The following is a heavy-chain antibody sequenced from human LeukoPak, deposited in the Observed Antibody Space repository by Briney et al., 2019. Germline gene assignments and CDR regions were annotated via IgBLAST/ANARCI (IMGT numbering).Heavy chain of an antibody. Sequence: GGSLRLSCAASGFTFSGYWMSWVRQAPGKGLEWLANIKSDGSEKYYVDSVKGRFTISRDNAKNSLYLQMNSLRVEDTAMYYCTRNEKWGQGTLVTVSS. CDR3: TRNEK. CDR1: GFTFSGYW. V-gene: IGHV3-7*05. CDR2: IKSDGSEK. J-gene: IGHJ4*02.